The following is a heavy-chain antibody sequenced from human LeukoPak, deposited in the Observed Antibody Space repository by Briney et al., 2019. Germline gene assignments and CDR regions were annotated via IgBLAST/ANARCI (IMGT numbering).Heavy chain of an antibody. CDR2: IKSKIDGGTT. Sequence: GGSLRLSCAASGVTFTDAWMTWVRQAPGKGLEWVGRIKSKIDGGTTDYAPPVKGRFTISRDDSKNMLYLQMNSLKTEDTAVYYCTTSIVLTGSDYWGQGTLVTVSS. V-gene: IGHV3-15*01. D-gene: IGHD2-15*01. J-gene: IGHJ4*02. CDR1: GVTFTDAW. CDR3: TTSIVLTGSDY.